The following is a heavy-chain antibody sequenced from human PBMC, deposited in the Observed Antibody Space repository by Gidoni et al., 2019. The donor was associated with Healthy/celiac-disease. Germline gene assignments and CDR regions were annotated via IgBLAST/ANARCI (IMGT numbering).Heavy chain of an antibody. CDR1: GGSISSGGYY. V-gene: IGHV4-31*03. J-gene: IGHJ5*02. CDR3: ARDPAVVVVPAASPS. Sequence: QVQLQESGPGLVQPSQTLSLTCTVPGGSISSGGYYWSWIRQHPGKGLEWIGYIYYSGSTYYNPSLKSRVTISVDTSKNQFSLKLSSVTAADTAVYYCARDPAVVVVPAASPSWGQGTLVTVSS. D-gene: IGHD2-2*01. CDR2: IYYSGST.